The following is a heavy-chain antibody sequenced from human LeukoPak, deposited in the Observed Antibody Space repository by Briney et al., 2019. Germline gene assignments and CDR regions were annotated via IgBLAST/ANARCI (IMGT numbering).Heavy chain of an antibody. CDR1: GDSVSINSAA. CDR2: TYQRSKWYN. J-gene: IGHJ4*02. CDR3: ARSPSPYSSGWYFDY. Sequence: SQALSLTCAISGDSVSINSAAWNWIRQSPSRGLEWLGRTYQRSKWYNDYAVSVKSRITINPDISKNQFSLQLNSVTPEDTAVYYCARSPSPYSSGWYFDYWGQGTLVTVSS. V-gene: IGHV6-1*01. D-gene: IGHD6-19*01.